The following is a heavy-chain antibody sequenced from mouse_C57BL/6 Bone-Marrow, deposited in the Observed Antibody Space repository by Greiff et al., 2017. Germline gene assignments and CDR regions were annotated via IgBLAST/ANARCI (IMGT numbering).Heavy chain of an antibody. V-gene: IGHV10-1*01. CDR1: GFSFNTYA. CDR2: IRSKSNNYAT. J-gene: IGHJ1*03. Sequence: EVQVVESGGGLVQPKGSLKLSCAASGFSFNTYAMNWVRQAPGKGLEWVARIRSKSNNYATYYADSVKDRFTISRDDSESMLYLQMNNLKTEDTAMYYCVRGYDWYFVVWGTGTTVTVSS. D-gene: IGHD2-2*01. CDR3: VRGYDWYFVV.